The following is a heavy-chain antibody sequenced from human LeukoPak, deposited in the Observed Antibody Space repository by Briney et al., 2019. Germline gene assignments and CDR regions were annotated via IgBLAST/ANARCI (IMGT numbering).Heavy chain of an antibody. D-gene: IGHD2-15*01. CDR3: AKDMKWGSGAGYYFDY. V-gene: IGHV4-59*01. J-gene: IGHJ4*02. Sequence: SETLSLTCTVSGGSISSYYWSWLRQPPGKGLEWIGYIYYSGSTNYNPSLKSRVTISVDTSKNQFSLKLSSVTAADTAVYYCAKDMKWGSGAGYYFDYWGQGTLVTVSS. CDR1: GGSISSYY. CDR2: IYYSGST.